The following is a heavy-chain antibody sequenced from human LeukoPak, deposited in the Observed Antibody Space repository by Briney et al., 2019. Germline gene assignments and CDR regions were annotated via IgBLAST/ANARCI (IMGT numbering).Heavy chain of an antibody. CDR3: AKDSRDYYDSSGSHFDY. D-gene: IGHD3-22*01. CDR2: ISWNSGSI. CDR1: GFTFDDYA. Sequence: GRSLRLSCAASGFTFDDYAMHWVRQAPGKGLEWVSCISWNSGSIGYADSVKGRFTISRDNAKNYLYLQMNSLRAEDTAWYYCAKDSRDYYDSSGSHFDYWGQGTLVTVSS. J-gene: IGHJ4*02. V-gene: IGHV3-9*01.